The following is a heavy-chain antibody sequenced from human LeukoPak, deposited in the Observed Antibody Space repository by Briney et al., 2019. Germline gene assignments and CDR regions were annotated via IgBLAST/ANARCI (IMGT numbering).Heavy chain of an antibody. J-gene: IGHJ4*02. V-gene: IGHV3-30-3*01. Sequence: GRSLRLSCAASGFTFSSYAMHWVRQAPGKGLEWVAVISYDGSNKYYADSVKGRFTISRDNSKNTLYLQMNSLRAEDTAVYYCARDIQRYSSSWCRFGDYWGQGTLVTVSS. CDR1: GFTFSSYA. D-gene: IGHD6-13*01. CDR2: ISYDGSNK. CDR3: ARDIQRYSSSWCRFGDY.